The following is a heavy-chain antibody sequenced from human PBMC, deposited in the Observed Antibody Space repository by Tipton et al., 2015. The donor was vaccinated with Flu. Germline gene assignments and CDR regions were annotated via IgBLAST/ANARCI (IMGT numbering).Heavy chain of an antibody. D-gene: IGHD3-10*01. CDR1: GYTFTTYG. Sequence: QVQLVQSGAEVKKPGASVKVSCKTSGYTFTTYGITWVRQAPGQGLERMGWISPYNGNTKYSEKFQGRVTMTTDTSTSTAHMEMRSLRSDDTAVYYCASRGSMDYFALGYWGQGTLVTVSS. V-gene: IGHV1-18*01. J-gene: IGHJ4*02. CDR3: ASRGSMDYFALGY. CDR2: ISPYNGNT.